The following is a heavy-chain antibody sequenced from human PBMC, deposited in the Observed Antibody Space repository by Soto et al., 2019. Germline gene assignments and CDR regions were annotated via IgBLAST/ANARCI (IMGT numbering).Heavy chain of an antibody. J-gene: IGHJ6*02. D-gene: IGHD3-10*01. CDR2: INRSGST. V-gene: IGHV4-34*01. Sequence: LSLTCAVYGGSFSGYYWSWIRQPPGKGLEWIGEINRSGSTNYNPSLKSRVTISVDTSKNQFSLKLSSVTAADTAVYYCARNYGSERYYYGMDVWGQGT. CDR3: ARNYGSERYYYGMDV. CDR1: GGSFSGYY.